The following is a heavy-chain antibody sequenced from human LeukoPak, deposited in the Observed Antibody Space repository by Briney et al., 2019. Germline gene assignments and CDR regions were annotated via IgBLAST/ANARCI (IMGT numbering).Heavy chain of an antibody. CDR2: IIPIFATA. D-gene: IGHD6-19*01. J-gene: IGHJ5*02. Sequence: SVKVSCKASGGTFSSYAISWVRQAPGQGLEWMGGIIPIFATADYAQKFQGRVTITADESTSTAYTELSSLRSEDTAVYYCARGSSRLGQSNWFDPWGQGTLVTVSS. CDR3: ARGSSRLGQSNWFDP. V-gene: IGHV1-69*13. CDR1: GGTFSSYA.